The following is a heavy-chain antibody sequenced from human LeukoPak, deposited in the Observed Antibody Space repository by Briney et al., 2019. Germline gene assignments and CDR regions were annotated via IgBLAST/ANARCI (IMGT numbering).Heavy chain of an antibody. V-gene: IGHV3-23*01. CDR3: AKDAEESGTSH. J-gene: IGHJ4*02. D-gene: IGHD3-10*01. CDR1: GFTFRGYA. Sequence: GGSLRLSCAASGFTFRGYAMSWVRQALGKGLEWVSAISGGGVSTYYADSVKGRFTISRDNSKNTLWLQLNSLRADDTAVYYCAKDAEESGTSHWGQGTLVTVSS. CDR2: ISGGGVST.